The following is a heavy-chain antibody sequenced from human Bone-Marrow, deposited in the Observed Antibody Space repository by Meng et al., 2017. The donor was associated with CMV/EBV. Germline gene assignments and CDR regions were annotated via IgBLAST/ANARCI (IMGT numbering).Heavy chain of an antibody. CDR3: ARDAGNGRLTVDY. Sequence: QGQLVQSGAEVKKPGASVKVSCKASGYTFTSYGISWVRQAPGQGLEWMGWISGDHGNTNYAQNFQDRVSMTTDTSTSTVYMELSSLRSDDTAVYYCARDAGNGRLTVDYWGQGTLVTVSS. V-gene: IGHV1-18*01. CDR2: ISGDHGNT. CDR1: GYTFTSYG. J-gene: IGHJ4*02. D-gene: IGHD6-13*01.